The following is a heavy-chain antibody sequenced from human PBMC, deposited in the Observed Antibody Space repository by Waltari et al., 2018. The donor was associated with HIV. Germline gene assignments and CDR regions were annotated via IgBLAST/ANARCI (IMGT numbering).Heavy chain of an antibody. CDR1: GFTFNFAW. CDR3: STMGGFPSFDY. V-gene: IGHV3-15*01. CDR2: IKSESHGWTT. Sequence: EVQLVESGGGLVKPGGSLTLSCAASGFTFNFAWMSWVRQAPGKGLEWVGRIKSESHGWTTDFAAPVKGRFTISRDDSKNTVSLQMNSLKTEDTAVYFCSTMGGFPSFDYWGQGTLVTVSS. D-gene: IGHD3-16*01. J-gene: IGHJ4*02.